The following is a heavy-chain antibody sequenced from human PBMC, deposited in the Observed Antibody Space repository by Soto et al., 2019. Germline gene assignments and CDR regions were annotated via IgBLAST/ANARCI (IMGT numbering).Heavy chain of an antibody. V-gene: IGHV3-64D*08. J-gene: IGHJ5*02. CDR1: GFTFSRYS. CDR2: INSIGDNT. D-gene: IGHD3-3*01. Sequence: GGSLRLSCSGSGFTFSRYSLMWFRQAPGKGLEYVSTINSIGDNTWYAGSVKGRFTTSRDNSMNTVYLQMSSLRSEDTSVYYCVTCYHFWSGSTEVLGPAPWGQGTLVTVSS. CDR3: VTCYHFWSGSTEVLGPAP.